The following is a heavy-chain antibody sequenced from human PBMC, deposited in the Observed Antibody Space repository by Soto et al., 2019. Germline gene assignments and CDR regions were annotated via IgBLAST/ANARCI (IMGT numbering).Heavy chain of an antibody. Sequence: QVQLVQSGAEVKKPGASVKVSCKASGYTFTSYGISWVRQAPGQGLEWMGWISAYNGNTNYAQKLQGRVTMTTDTSTSTADMELRSMRSDDTAVYYCARDRAIIAVAGPLDYWGQGTLVTVSS. CDR3: ARDRAIIAVAGPLDY. D-gene: IGHD6-19*01. CDR1: GYTFTSYG. CDR2: ISAYNGNT. V-gene: IGHV1-18*01. J-gene: IGHJ4*02.